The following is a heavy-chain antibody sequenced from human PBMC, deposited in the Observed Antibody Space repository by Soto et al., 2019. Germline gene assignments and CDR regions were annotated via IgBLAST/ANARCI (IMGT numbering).Heavy chain of an antibody. CDR3: ARDAFYLYYDFWSGYSNWFDP. CDR1: GYTFTSYY. D-gene: IGHD3-3*01. V-gene: IGHV1-46*03. Sequence: ASVKVSCKAPGYTFTSYYMHWVRQAPGQGLEWMGIINPSGGSTSYAQKFQGRVTMTRDTSTSTVYMELSSLRSEDTAVYYCARDAFYLYYDFWSGYSNWFDPWGQGTLDTVSS. CDR2: INPSGGST. J-gene: IGHJ5*02.